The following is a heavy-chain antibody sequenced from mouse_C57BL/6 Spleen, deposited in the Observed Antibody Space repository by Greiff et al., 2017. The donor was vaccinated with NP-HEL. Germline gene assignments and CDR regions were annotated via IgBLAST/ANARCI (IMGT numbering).Heavy chain of an antibody. CDR2: IRSKSNNYAT. D-gene: IGHD2-4*01. CDR1: GFSFNTYA. V-gene: IGHV10-1*01. J-gene: IGHJ4*01. CDR3: VRHGGYYDYDYYAMDY. Sequence: EVKLVESGGGLVQPKGSLKLSCAASGFSFNTYAMNWVRQAPGKGLEWVARIRSKSNNYATYYADSVKDRFTISRDDSESMLYLQMNNLKTEDTAMYYCVRHGGYYDYDYYAMDYWGQGTSVTVSS.